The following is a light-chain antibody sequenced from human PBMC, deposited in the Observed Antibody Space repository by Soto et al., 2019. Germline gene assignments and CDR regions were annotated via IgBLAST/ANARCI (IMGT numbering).Light chain of an antibody. V-gene: IGKV3-20*01. CDR2: GAS. CDR1: QIVSSSY. CDR3: QQYGGSIT. Sequence: EIVLTQSPGTLSLSPGETATLSCRASQIVSSSYLAWYQHKPDQAPRLLIYGASSRATGIPDRFSGSGSGTDFTLTISRLDPGDFAVYYCQQYGGSITFGQGTRLEIE. J-gene: IGKJ5*01.